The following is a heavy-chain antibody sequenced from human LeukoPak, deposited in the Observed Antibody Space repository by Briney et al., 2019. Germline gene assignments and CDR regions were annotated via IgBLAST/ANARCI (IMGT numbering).Heavy chain of an antibody. Sequence: SETLSLTCTVSGGSISSYYWSWIRQPPGKGLEWIGYIYYSGSTNYNPSLKSRATISVDTSKNQFSLKLSSVTAADTAVYYCARHSSCGGDCYLYYFDYWGQGTLVTVSS. CDR2: IYYSGST. J-gene: IGHJ4*02. D-gene: IGHD2-21*02. CDR3: ARHSSCGGDCYLYYFDY. V-gene: IGHV4-59*08. CDR1: GGSISSYY.